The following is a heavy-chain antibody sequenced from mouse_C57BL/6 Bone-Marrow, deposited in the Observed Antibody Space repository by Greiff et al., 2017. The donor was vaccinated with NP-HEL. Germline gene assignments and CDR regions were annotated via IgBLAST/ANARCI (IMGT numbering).Heavy chain of an antibody. D-gene: IGHD1-1*01. J-gene: IGHJ4*01. CDR2: IDPETGGT. Sequence: VQLQQSGAELVRPGASVTLSCKASGYTFTDYEMHWVKQTPVHGLEWIGAIDPETGGTAYNQKFKGKAILTADKSSSTAYMELRSLTSEDSAVYYCTRVKYYGSSLYAMDYWGQGTSVTVSS. CDR1: GYTFTDYE. V-gene: IGHV1-15*01. CDR3: TRVKYYGSSLYAMDY.